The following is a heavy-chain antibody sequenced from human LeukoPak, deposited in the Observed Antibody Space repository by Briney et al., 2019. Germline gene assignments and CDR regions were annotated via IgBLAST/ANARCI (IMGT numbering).Heavy chain of an antibody. J-gene: IGHJ4*02. CDR2: IYPSGST. CDR1: GDSISSGSFY. D-gene: IGHD6-13*01. CDR3: ARDVLAAPGTFDY. V-gene: IGHV4-61*02. Sequence: SETLSLTCSVSGDSISSGSFYWSWIRQPAGRGLEWIGRIYPSGSTNYNPSLKSRVTISLDTSKNQFSLKLSSVTASDTAVYYCARDVLAAPGTFDYWGQGALVTVSS.